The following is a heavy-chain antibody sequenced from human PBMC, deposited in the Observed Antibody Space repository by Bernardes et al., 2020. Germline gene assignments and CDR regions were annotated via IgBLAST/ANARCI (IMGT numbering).Heavy chain of an antibody. Sequence: GGSLRLSCGVSGITFSGYWMTWVRQAPGKGLEWVANINQDGSEKNYVDSVKGRFTISRDNAKNSLYLQMNSLRAEDTAVYYCARGWSHFDYWGQGTLVTVSS. D-gene: IGHD6-13*01. CDR2: INQDGSEK. J-gene: IGHJ4*02. CDR3: ARGWSHFDY. V-gene: IGHV3-7*04. CDR1: GITFSGYW.